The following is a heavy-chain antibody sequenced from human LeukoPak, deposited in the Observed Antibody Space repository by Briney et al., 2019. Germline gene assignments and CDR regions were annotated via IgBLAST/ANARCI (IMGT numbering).Heavy chain of an antibody. CDR1: GFIFRNYW. CDR2: IKQDGSEK. Sequence: GGSLRLSCAASGFIFRNYWMSWVRQAPGKGLEWVANIKQDGSEKYSVDSVKGRFTISRDNAENSIYLQMNSLRAEDTAVYYCARERRHYYDNSSFTDYWGQGTLVTVSS. CDR3: ARERRHYYDNSSFTDY. D-gene: IGHD3-22*01. V-gene: IGHV3-7*05. J-gene: IGHJ4*02.